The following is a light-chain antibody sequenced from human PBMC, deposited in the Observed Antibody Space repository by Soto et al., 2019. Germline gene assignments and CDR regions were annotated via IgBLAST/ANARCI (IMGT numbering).Light chain of an antibody. CDR2: AAS. CDR1: QSISSS. CDR3: QQSYSTPYT. J-gene: IGKJ2*01. V-gene: IGKV1-39*01. Sequence: DIQMTQSPSSLSASVGDRVTITCRASQSISSSLNWYQQKPGKAPKLLIYAASSLQSGVPSRFSVSGSRTDFTLTISSLQPEDFATYYCQQSYSTPYTFGQGTKLEIK.